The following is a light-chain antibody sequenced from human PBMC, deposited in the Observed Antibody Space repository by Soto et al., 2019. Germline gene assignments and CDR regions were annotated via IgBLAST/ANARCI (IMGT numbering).Light chain of an antibody. V-gene: IGKV3-20*01. CDR2: GAS. CDR3: QQYGSSGT. Sequence: EIVLTQSPVTLSLSPGARATLSCRASQSVSNNYLAWYQQKPGQAPRLLIYGASNRATGIPDRFNGSGSGTDFTLTISRLEPEDFAVYYCQQYGSSGTFGQGTKVDIK. CDR1: QSVSNNY. J-gene: IGKJ1*01.